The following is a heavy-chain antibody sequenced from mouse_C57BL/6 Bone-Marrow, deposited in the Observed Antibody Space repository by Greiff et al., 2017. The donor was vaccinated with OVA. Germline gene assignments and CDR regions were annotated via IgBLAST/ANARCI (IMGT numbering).Heavy chain of an antibody. CDR3: AREDDYDWYFDV. D-gene: IGHD2-4*01. CDR1: GYAFTNSW. Sequence: VPLQQSGPELVKPGASVKISCKASGYAFTNSWMNWVKQRPGKGLEWIGRIYPGDVDTNYNGNFKGKATLTADKSSSTAYMQLSSLTSEDSAVYFCAREDDYDWYFDVWGTGTTVTVSS. J-gene: IGHJ1*03. CDR2: IYPGDVDT. V-gene: IGHV1-82*01.